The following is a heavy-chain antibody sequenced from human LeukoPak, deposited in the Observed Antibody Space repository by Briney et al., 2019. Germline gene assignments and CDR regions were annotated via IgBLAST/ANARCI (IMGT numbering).Heavy chain of an antibody. V-gene: IGHV6-1*01. D-gene: IGHD4-23*01. CDR1: GDSVSSSNAA. Sequence: SQTLSLTCAISGDSVSSSNAAWNWIRQSPSRGLEWLGRTYYRSKWYNDYAVSVRSRITINPDTSKNQFSLQLDSVTPEDTAAYYCAREDYGGNSGTYFDYWGQGTLVTVSS. CDR3: AREDYGGNSGTYFDY. CDR2: TYYRSKWYN. J-gene: IGHJ4*02.